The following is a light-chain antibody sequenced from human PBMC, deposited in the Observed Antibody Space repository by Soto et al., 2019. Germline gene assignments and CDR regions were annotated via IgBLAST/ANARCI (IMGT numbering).Light chain of an antibody. CDR1: QSVSSSY. J-gene: IGKJ4*01. V-gene: IGKV3-20*01. CDR2: GVS. Sequence: EIVLTQSPGTLSLSPGERATLSCRASQSVSSSYLAWYQQKPGQAPRLLIYGVSTRATGIPARFSGSGSGTEFTLTISSLEPEDFAVYYCQQFSSYPLTFGGGTKVDI. CDR3: QQFSSYPLT.